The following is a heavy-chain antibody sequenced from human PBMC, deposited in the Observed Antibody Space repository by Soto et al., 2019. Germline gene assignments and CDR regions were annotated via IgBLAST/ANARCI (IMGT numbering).Heavy chain of an antibody. J-gene: IGHJ6*02. V-gene: IGHV5-51*01. D-gene: IGHD4-17*01. CDR3: ARVTTYYYYGMDV. CDR1: GYNFGNYW. Sequence: GESLKISCKGSGYNFGNYWIGWARQMPGKGLEWMGIIYPGDSDIRYSPSFQGQVTISAGKSISTAYLHWSSLKASDTAMYYCARVTTYYYYGMDVWGQGTTVTVSS. CDR2: IYPGDSDI.